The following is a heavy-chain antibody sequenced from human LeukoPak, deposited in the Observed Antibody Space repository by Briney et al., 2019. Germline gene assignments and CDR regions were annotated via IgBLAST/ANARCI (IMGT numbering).Heavy chain of an antibody. CDR1: GFTFSSYA. D-gene: IGHD6-6*01. J-gene: IGHJ3*02. CDR2: ISGSGGST. Sequence: GGSLRLSCAASGFTFSSYAMSWVRQAPGKGLEWVSAISGSGGSTYYADSVKGRFTISRDNAKNSLYLQMNSLRAEDTAVYYCAKAPIKYTSSSDAFDIWGQGTTVTVSS. V-gene: IGHV3-23*01. CDR3: AKAPIKYTSSSDAFDI.